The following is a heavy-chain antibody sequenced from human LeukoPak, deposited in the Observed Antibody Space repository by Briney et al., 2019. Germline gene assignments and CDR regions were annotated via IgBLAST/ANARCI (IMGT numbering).Heavy chain of an antibody. J-gene: IGHJ4*01. D-gene: IGHD4-11*01. V-gene: IGHV3-33*01. CDR1: GFIFSHYG. CDR2: IWSDATNR. Sequence: PGGSLRLSCAASGFIFSHYGMHGVGQAPGKGLEWVAVIWSDATNRFYGASVKGRFTISRDNSQNTVFLQMNSLRAEDTAIYYCARDAQRGFDYSNSLEYWGHGTLVTVSS. CDR3: ARDAQRGFDYSNSLEY.